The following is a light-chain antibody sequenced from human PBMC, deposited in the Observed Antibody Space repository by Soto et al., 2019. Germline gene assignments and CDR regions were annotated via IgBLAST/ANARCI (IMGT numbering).Light chain of an antibody. J-gene: IGKJ2*01. CDR1: QGINFY. Sequence: DIQMTQSPSSLSASVGDRVTITCRASQGINFYLAWYQQKPGKAPKSLIYAATNVESGVPSRFSGSGSGTHFTLTINDLEPEDFATYFCQQDYTYPYTFGQGTKLEI. V-gene: IGKV1-16*01. CDR3: QQDYTYPYT. CDR2: AAT.